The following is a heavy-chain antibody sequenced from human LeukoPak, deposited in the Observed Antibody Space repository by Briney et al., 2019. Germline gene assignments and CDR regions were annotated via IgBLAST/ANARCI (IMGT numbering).Heavy chain of an antibody. CDR1: GGSFSGYY. V-gene: IGHV4-34*01. CDR2: INHSGST. D-gene: IGHD6-19*01. Sequence: SETLSLTCAVYGGSFSGYYWSWIRQPPGKGLEWIGEINHSGSTNYNPSLKSRVTISVDTSKNQFSLRLKSVTAADTAVYYCARWYSSGWHFDYWGQGTLVTVSS. J-gene: IGHJ4*02. CDR3: ARWYSSGWHFDY.